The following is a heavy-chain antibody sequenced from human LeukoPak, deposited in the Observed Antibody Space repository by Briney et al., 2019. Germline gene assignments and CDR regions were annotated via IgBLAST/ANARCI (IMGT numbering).Heavy chain of an antibody. Sequence: GGSLRLSCAASGCTFSSYAMTWVRQAPGKGLVWVSRINSDGSSTTYADSVKGRFTISRDNAKNTLYLQMNTLRGEDTAVYYCARESAIVLVPFDSWGQGTLVTVSS. CDR2: INSDGSST. CDR1: GCTFSSYA. CDR3: ARESAIVLVPFDS. J-gene: IGHJ4*02. V-gene: IGHV3-74*01. D-gene: IGHD2/OR15-2a*01.